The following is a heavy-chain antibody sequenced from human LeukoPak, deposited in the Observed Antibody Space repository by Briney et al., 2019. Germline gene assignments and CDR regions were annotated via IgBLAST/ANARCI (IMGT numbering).Heavy chain of an antibody. CDR2: IYYSGST. D-gene: IGHD2-15*01. J-gene: IGHJ5*02. CDR3: ARVHREVAGQFDP. CDR1: GGSISSYN. V-gene: IGHV4-59*01. Sequence: SETLSLTCTVSGGSISSYNWSWIPEPPGKGLERIGYIYYSGSTNYNPSLKSRVTISVDTSRNQFSLKLSSVTAADTAVYYCARVHREVAGQFDPWGQGTLVTVSS.